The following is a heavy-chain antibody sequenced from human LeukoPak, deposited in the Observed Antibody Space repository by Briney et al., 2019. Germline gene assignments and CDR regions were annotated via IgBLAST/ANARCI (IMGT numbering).Heavy chain of an antibody. CDR1: GFTFSSYA. CDR3: AKVVVAATVYYYYGMDV. Sequence: PGGALRLSCAASGFTFSSYAMSWVREAPGKGLEWVSGISGSGGSTYYADSVQGRFTISRDSSKNTLYLQMSSLRAEDTAVYYCAKVVVAATVYYYYGMDVWGQGTTVTVSS. J-gene: IGHJ6*02. V-gene: IGHV3-23*01. CDR2: ISGSGGST. D-gene: IGHD2-15*01.